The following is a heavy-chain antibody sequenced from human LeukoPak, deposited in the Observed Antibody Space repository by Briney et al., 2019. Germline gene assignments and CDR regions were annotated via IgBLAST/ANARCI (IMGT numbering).Heavy chain of an antibody. D-gene: IGHD2-2*01. Sequence: PGRSLRLSCAASGFTFSGYGMHWVRQAPGKGLEWVAVISFDGSNKYYADSVKGRFIISRDNSKNTLYLQMTRLRAEDTAVYYCARGPKICGSTRCDFFDPWGQGTLVTVSS. CDR2: ISFDGSNK. V-gene: IGHV3-30*03. CDR3: ARGPKICGSTRCDFFDP. CDR1: GFTFSGYG. J-gene: IGHJ5*02.